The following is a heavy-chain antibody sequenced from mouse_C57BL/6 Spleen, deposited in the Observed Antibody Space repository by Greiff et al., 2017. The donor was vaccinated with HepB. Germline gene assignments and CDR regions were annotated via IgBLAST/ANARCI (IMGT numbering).Heavy chain of an antibody. CDR1: GYTFTDHT. J-gene: IGHJ1*03. V-gene: IGHV1-78*01. CDR3: AREGDWDHWYFDV. Sequence: SDAELVKPGASVKISCKVSGYTFTDHTIHWMKQRPEQGLEWIGYIYPRDGSTKYNEKFKGKATLTADKSSSTAYIQLNSLTSEDSAVYFCAREGDWDHWYFDVWGTGTTVTVSS. D-gene: IGHD4-1*01. CDR2: IYPRDGST.